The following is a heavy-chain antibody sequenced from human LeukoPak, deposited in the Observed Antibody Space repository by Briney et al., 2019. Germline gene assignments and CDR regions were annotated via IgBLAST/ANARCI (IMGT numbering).Heavy chain of an antibody. CDR3: AKSRVDTNLITRGLDV. D-gene: IGHD5-18*01. Sequence: PGGSLRLSCAASGFTFSDGWMNWVRQAPGKGLEWVGRIKSKTDGGTTDYAAPVKGRFTISRDDSKNTLYLQMNSLRAEDTAVYYCAKSRVDTNLITRGLDVWGQGTTVTVSS. CDR1: GFTFSDGW. V-gene: IGHV3-15*01. CDR2: IKSKTDGGTT. J-gene: IGHJ6*02.